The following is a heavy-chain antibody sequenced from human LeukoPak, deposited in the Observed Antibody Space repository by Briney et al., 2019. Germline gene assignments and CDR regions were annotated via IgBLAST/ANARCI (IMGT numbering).Heavy chain of an antibody. CDR2: FDPEDGET. V-gene: IGHV1-24*01. J-gene: IGHJ6*03. CDR3: ARERDIVVVPAAIGYYYYMDV. Sequence: AASVKVSCKVSGYTLTELSMHWVRQAPGKGLEWMGGFDPEDGETIYAQKFQGRVTMTEDTSTDTAYMELSSLRSEDTAVYYCARERDIVVVPAAIGYYYYMDVWGKGTTVTVSS. D-gene: IGHD2-2*02. CDR1: GYTLTELS.